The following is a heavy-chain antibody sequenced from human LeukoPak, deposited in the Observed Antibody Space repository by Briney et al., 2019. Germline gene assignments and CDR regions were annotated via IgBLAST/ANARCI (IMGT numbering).Heavy chain of an antibody. CDR3: ARWGVGATVYFDY. J-gene: IGHJ4*02. CDR2: ISSSSSYI. CDR1: GFTFSSYE. V-gene: IGHV3-21*01. D-gene: IGHD1-26*01. Sequence: GGSLRLSCAASGFTFSSYEMNWVRQAPGKGLEWVSSISSSSSYIYYADSVKGRFTISRDNAKNSLYRQMKSLRAEDTRVYYCARWGVGATVYFDYWGQGTLVTVSS.